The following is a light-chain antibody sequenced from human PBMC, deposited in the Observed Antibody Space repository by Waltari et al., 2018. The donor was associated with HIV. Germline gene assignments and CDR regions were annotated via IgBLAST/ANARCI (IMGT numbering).Light chain of an antibody. Sequence: QSALTQPASVSGSPGQSLTISCTGTSSDVENYNLVSWYQHHPGKVPKLLIYEVNKRPSGGLNRCSGSKYGNTASQKISGSQAEDDVDYYCCSYAGSNTVIFGGGTKVTVL. CDR2: EVN. J-gene: IGLJ2*01. CDR1: SSDVENYNL. CDR3: CSYAGSNTVI. V-gene: IGLV2-23*02.